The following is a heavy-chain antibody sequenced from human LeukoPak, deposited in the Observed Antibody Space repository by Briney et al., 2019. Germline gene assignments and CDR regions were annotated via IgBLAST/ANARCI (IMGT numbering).Heavy chain of an antibody. CDR1: GGSISSYY. V-gene: IGHV4-4*09. D-gene: IGHD1-26*01. CDR2: IYTSGST. J-gene: IGHJ4*02. Sequence: SETLSLTCTVSGGSISSYYWSWIRQPPGKGLEWIGYIYTSGSTNYNPSLKSRVTISVDTSKNQFSLKLSSVTAADTAVYYCARYIRSVVGAHYFDYRGQGTLVTVSS. CDR3: ARYIRSVVGAHYFDY.